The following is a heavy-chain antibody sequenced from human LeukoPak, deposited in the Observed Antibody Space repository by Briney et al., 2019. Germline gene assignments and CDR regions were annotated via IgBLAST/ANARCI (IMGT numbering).Heavy chain of an antibody. D-gene: IGHD6-19*01. J-gene: IGHJ4*02. CDR2: IYYSGGT. CDR3: ARDEQWLDYYFDY. V-gene: IGHV4-39*07. Sequence: SETLSLTCTVSGGSISSSSYYWGWIRQPPGKGLEWIGSIYYSGGTYYNPSLKSRVTISVDTSKNQFSLKLSSVTAADTAVYYCARDEQWLDYYFDYWGQGTLVTVSS. CDR1: GGSISSSSYY.